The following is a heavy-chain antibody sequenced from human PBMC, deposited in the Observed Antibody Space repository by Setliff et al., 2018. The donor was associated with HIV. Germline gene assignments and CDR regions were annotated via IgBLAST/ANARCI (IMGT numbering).Heavy chain of an antibody. Sequence: GASVKVSCKTSGYSFTDYYIHWVRQAPGQGLEWMGRVNPKSGRTHYAQKFQGRVTMTRDTSISTASMELDRLTSDDTAIFYCVRKSVEISFGELATPFDFWGQGTAVTVSS. CDR3: VRKSVEISFGELATPFDF. CDR1: GYSFTDYY. V-gene: IGHV1-2*06. J-gene: IGHJ4*02. D-gene: IGHD3-10*01. CDR2: VNPKSGRT.